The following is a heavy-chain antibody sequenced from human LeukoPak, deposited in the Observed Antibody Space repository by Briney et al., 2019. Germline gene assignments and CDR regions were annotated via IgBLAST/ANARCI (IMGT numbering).Heavy chain of an antibody. Sequence: ASVQVSCKASGYTFTRYGISWVRQAPGQGLEWMGWISAYNGNTKYAQKVLGRVTMTADTSTSTAYMELRSLRSDDTAVYYCARGGLVVVVATTPSTTPGLLHWLDPWGQGTLVSVSS. V-gene: IGHV1-18*01. CDR2: ISAYNGNT. CDR3: ARGGLVVVVATTPSTTPGLLHWLDP. J-gene: IGHJ5*02. D-gene: IGHD2-15*01. CDR1: GYTFTRYG.